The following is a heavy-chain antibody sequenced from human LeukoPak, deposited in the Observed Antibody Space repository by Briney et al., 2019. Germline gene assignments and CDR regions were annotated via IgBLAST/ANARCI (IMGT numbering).Heavy chain of an antibody. D-gene: IGHD3-22*01. CDR3: ANRHDSSGYFFNY. Sequence: PGGSLGLSCVTSGFTFTRYVMSWVRQAPGKGLEWVSSISESGSNTYYADSVKGRFSISRDNSKNMLYLQMGSLRAEDTAAYYCANRHDSSGYFFNYWGQGTLVTVSS. CDR1: GFTFTRYV. CDR2: ISESGSNT. J-gene: IGHJ4*02. V-gene: IGHV3-23*01.